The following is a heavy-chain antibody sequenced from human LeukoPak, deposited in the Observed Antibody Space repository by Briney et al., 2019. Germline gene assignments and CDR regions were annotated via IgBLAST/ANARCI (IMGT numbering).Heavy chain of an antibody. CDR1: GYTFTRYD. CDR2: KNPNSGRT. V-gene: IGHV1-8*01. Sequence: ASVNVFCKASGYTFTRYDINWVRQATGQGLEWMGWKNPNSGRTGFAQKFQGRLTMTTNTSISTAYMELSSLTSEDTAVYYCARGPVSTHGMDVWGQGTTVTVSS. D-gene: IGHD2-2*01. J-gene: IGHJ6*02. CDR3: ARGPVSTHGMDV.